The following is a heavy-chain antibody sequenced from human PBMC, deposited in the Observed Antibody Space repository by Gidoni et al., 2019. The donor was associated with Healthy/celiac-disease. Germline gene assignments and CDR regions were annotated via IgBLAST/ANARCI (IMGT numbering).Heavy chain of an antibody. V-gene: IGHV3-30*18. CDR3: AKGYDFWSGYYTFNWFDP. Sequence: QVQLVESGGGVVQPGRSLRLSCAASGFPFSSYGMHWVRQAPGKGLEWVAVISYDGSNKYYADSVKGRFTISRDNSKNTLYLQMNSLRAEDTAVYYCAKGYDFWSGYYTFNWFDPWGQGTLVTVSS. J-gene: IGHJ5*02. D-gene: IGHD3-3*01. CDR2: ISYDGSNK. CDR1: GFPFSSYG.